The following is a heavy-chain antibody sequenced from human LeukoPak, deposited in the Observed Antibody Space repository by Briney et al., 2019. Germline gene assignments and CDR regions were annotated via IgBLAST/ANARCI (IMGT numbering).Heavy chain of an antibody. J-gene: IGHJ3*02. CDR3: ARDRGLSSGFPGDAFDI. V-gene: IGHV4-39*07. D-gene: IGHD3-22*01. CDR2: IYSSGCT. Sequence: SETLSLTCVVSGASVSGSIYYWGWIRQPPGKGLEWIGHIYSSGCTFYNPSLKGRVTISVDTSKNQFSLKLSSVTAADTAVYYCARDRGLSSGFPGDAFDIWGQGTMVSVPS. CDR1: GASVSGSIYY.